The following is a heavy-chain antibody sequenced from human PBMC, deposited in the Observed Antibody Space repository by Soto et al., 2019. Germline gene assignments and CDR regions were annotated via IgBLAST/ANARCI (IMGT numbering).Heavy chain of an antibody. J-gene: IGHJ6*02. V-gene: IGHV1-69*01. D-gene: IGHD3-10*01. CDR2: VSPPFRTS. CDR3: ARVLYYGSGSYSPYGMDV. Sequence: QVQLVQSGAEVKKPGSSVKVSCKTSGVSFNNNGIGWVRQAPGHGLEWMGGVSPPFRTSNYARKFQGRISITADASTGTVNLETGSLAFEGPGQYYCARVLYYGSGSYSPYGMDVWGQGTTVTVSS. CDR1: GVSFNNNG.